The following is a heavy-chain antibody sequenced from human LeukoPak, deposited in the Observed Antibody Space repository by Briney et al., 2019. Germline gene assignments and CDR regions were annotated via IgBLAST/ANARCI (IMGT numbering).Heavy chain of an antibody. D-gene: IGHD2-15*01. Sequence: TSVTVSCKASVYTFTSYDINWVRQATGQGLEWMGWMNPNSANTGYAQKFQGRVTMTRNTSISTAYMELSSLRSEDTAVYYCARGAPGSYCSGGSCPYFDYWGQGTLVTVSS. CDR2: MNPNSANT. CDR3: ARGAPGSYCSGGSCPYFDY. CDR1: VYTFTSYD. V-gene: IGHV1-8*01. J-gene: IGHJ4*02.